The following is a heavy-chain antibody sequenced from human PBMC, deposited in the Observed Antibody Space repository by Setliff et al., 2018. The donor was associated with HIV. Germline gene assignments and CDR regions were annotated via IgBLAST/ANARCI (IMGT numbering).Heavy chain of an antibody. CDR1: GYTFTRYF. J-gene: IGHJ4*02. V-gene: IGHV1-46*01. D-gene: IGHD5-12*01. CDR2: INPSGGST. CDR3: TRLAGGYADY. Sequence: ASVKVSCKASGYTFTRYFMHCVRQAPGQGLEWLGMINPSGGSTWYAQKFQGRVTMTGDTSTNTLYMELSSLRSEDTAVYYCTRLAGGYADYWGQGTLVTVSS.